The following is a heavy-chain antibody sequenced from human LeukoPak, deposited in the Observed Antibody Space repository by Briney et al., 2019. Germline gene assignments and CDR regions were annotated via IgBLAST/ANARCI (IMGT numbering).Heavy chain of an antibody. CDR1: GYTFTGYY. V-gene: IGHV1-2*02. CDR3: ARAGGIDGYTPRGY. Sequence: GASVKVSCKASGYTFTGYYMHWVRQAPGQGLEWMGWINPNSGGTNYAQKFQGRVTMTRDTSISTAYMKLSRLRSDDTAVYYCARAGGIDGYTPRGYWGQGTLVTVSS. CDR2: INPNSGGT. D-gene: IGHD5-24*01. J-gene: IGHJ4*02.